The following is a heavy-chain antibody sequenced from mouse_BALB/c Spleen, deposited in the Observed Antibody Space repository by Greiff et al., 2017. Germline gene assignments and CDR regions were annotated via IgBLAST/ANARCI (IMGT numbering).Heavy chain of an antibody. V-gene: IGHV2-6-7*01. CDR3: ARVYYYGSSYVGFAY. CDR1: GFSLTGYG. J-gene: IGHJ3*01. CDR2: IWGDGST. D-gene: IGHD1-1*01. Sequence: VQVVESGPGLVAPSQSLSITCTVSGFSLTGYGVNWVRQPPGKGLEWLGMIWGDGSTDYNSALKSRLSISKDNSKSQVFLKMNSLQTDDTARYYCARVYYYGSSYVGFAYWGQGTLVTVSA.